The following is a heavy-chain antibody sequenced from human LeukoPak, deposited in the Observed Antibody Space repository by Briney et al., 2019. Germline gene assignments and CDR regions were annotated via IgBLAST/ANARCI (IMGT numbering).Heavy chain of an antibody. V-gene: IGHV1-69*01. CDR1: GGTFSSYA. CDR3: ARGAHVLRFLEWLLLRFWQIDY. Sequence: SVKVSCKASGGTFSSYAISWVRQAPGQGLEWMGGIIPIFGTANYAQKFQGRVTITADESTSTAYMELSSLRSEDTAVYYCARGAHVLRFLEWLLLRFWQIDYWGQGTLVTVSS. CDR2: IIPIFGTA. D-gene: IGHD3-3*01. J-gene: IGHJ4*02.